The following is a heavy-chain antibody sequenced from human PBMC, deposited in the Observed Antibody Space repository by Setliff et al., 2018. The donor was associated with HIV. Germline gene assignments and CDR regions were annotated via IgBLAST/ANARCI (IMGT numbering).Heavy chain of an antibody. D-gene: IGHD6-13*01. CDR2: MNPNSGNT. V-gene: IGHV1-8*02. CDR3: ATDPGYSSTWYSESFQH. J-gene: IGHJ1*01. Sequence: GASVKVSCKASGYTFTSYDINWVRQATGQGLEWMGWMNPNSGNTGYAQKFQGRVTMTENTSISTAYMELSSLRSDDTAMYYCATDPGYSSTWYSESFQHWGQGTVVTVSS. CDR1: GYTFTSYD.